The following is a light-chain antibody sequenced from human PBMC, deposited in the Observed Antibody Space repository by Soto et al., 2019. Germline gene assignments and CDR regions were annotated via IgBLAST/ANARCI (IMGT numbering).Light chain of an antibody. CDR3: QQRSDWQYT. CDR2: DAT. V-gene: IGKV3-11*01. CDR1: QRITSY. J-gene: IGKJ2*01. Sequence: EVVLTQSPATLSLSPGERATLSCRASQRITSYLAWNQQRPGQAPRLLMYDATNRASGVPARFSGSKSGTDFTLTISSLQPEDFAVYFCQQRSDWQYTFGQGTKVE.